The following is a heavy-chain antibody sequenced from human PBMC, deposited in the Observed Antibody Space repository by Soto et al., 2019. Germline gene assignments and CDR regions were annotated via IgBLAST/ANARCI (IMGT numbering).Heavy chain of an antibody. CDR3: AGASEYSSSAYYFDY. J-gene: IGHJ4*02. CDR1: GYTFTGYY. Sequence: ASVKVSCKASGYTFTGYYMHWVRQAPGQGLEWMGWINPNSGGTNYAQKFQGRVTMTRDTSISTAYMELSRLRSDDTAVYYCAGASEYSSSAYYFDYWGQGPLVTVSS. V-gene: IGHV1-2*02. CDR2: INPNSGGT. D-gene: IGHD6-6*01.